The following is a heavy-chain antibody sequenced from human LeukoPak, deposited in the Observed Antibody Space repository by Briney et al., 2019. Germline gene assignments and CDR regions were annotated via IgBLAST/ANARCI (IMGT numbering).Heavy chain of an antibody. CDR3: AKDPGDIWFGELLNNWFDP. D-gene: IGHD3-10*01. J-gene: IGHJ5*02. V-gene: IGHV3-30*02. Sequence: AGGSLRLSCAASGFTFSSYEMNWVRQAPGKGLEWVAFIRYDGSNKYYADSVKGRFTISRDNSKNTLYLQMNSLRAEDTAVYYCAKDPGDIWFGELLNNWFDPWGQGTLVTVSS. CDR2: IRYDGSNK. CDR1: GFTFSSYE.